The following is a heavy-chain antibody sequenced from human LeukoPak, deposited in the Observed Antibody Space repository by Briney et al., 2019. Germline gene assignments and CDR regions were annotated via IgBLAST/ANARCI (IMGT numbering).Heavy chain of an antibody. V-gene: IGHV3-23*01. CDR2: ISGSGGST. Sequence: GGTLRLSCDASGFTFNNDAMTWVRQAPGKGLEWVSAISGSGGSTYYADSVRGRFTISRDNSKNTLYLQMNSLRAEDTAVYYCAKDGPYYYGSGSYYRGWYFDYWGQGTLVTVSS. CDR1: GFTFNNDA. CDR3: AKDGPYYYGSGSYYRGWYFDY. J-gene: IGHJ4*02. D-gene: IGHD3-10*01.